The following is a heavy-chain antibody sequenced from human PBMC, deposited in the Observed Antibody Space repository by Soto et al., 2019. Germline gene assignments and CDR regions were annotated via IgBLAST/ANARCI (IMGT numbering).Heavy chain of an antibody. CDR3: ARAGSGWQYYYYYYGMDV. J-gene: IGHJ6*02. CDR2: ISYDGSNK. CDR1: GFTFSSYG. D-gene: IGHD6-19*01. Sequence: HPGGSLRLSCAASGFTFSSYGMHWVRQAPGKGLEWVAVISYDGSNKYYADSMKGRFTISRDNSKNTLYLQVNSLRAEDTAVYYCARAGSGWQYYYYYYGMDVWGQGTTVTVSS. V-gene: IGHV3-30*03.